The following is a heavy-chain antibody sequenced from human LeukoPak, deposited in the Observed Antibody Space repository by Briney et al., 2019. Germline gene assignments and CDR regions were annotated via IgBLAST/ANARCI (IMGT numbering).Heavy chain of an antibody. Sequence: GGSLRLSCAASGFTFSSYAMSWVRQAPGKGLEWVSAISGSGGSTYYADSVKGRFTISRDNSKNSLYLQMNSLRAEDTAVYYCARDQVKELWLEPDAFDIWGQGTMVTASS. CDR1: GFTFSSYA. CDR3: ARDQVKELWLEPDAFDI. J-gene: IGHJ3*02. D-gene: IGHD5-18*01. V-gene: IGHV3-23*01. CDR2: ISGSGGST.